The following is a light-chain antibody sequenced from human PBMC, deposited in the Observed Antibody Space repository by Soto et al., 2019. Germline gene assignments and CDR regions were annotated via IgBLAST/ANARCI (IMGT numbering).Light chain of an antibody. CDR3: HQYGSSPFT. Sequence: EIVLTQSPGTLSLSSGERATLSCRASESVSAGYLAWYQQTPGQAPRLLIYGASSRATGIPDRFSGSGSGADFTLTISRLEPEDFAVYYCHQYGSSPFTFGHGTKVDIK. CDR1: ESVSAGY. J-gene: IGKJ3*01. V-gene: IGKV3-20*01. CDR2: GAS.